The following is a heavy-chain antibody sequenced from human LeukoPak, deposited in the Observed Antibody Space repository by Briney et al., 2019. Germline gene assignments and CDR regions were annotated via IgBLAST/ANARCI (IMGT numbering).Heavy chain of an antibody. CDR1: GFTFSSYG. D-gene: IGHD3-10*01. CDR3: ARAPLGEYRLFDY. Sequence: GGSLRLSCAASGFTFSSYGMHWVRQAPGKGLEWVAVIWYDGSNKYYADSVKGRFTISRDNSKNTLYLQMNSLRAEDTAVYYCARAPLGEYRLFDYWGQGTLVTVSS. J-gene: IGHJ4*02. CDR2: IWYDGSNK. V-gene: IGHV3-33*01.